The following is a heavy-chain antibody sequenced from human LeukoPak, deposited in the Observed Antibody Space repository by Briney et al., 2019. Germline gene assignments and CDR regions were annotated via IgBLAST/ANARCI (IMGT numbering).Heavy chain of an antibody. CDR3: ARGPSRYCSGGSCYSVIVY. CDR2: INHSGST. J-gene: IGHJ4*02. Sequence: PSETLSLTCAVYGGSFSGYYWSWIRQPPGKGLEWIGEINHSGSTNYNPSLKSRVTISVDTSKNQFSLKLSSVTAADTAVYYCARGPSRYCSGGSCYSVIVYWGQGTLVTVSS. CDR1: GGSFSGYY. D-gene: IGHD2-15*01. V-gene: IGHV4-34*01.